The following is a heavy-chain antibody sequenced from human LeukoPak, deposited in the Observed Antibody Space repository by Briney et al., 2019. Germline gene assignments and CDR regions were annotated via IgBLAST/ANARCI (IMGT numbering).Heavy chain of an antibody. CDR3: ASPATYYYDSSGYYRLAFGY. CDR1: GFSISSGYY. V-gene: IGHV4-38-2*02. CDR2: IYHSGST. Sequence: SETLSLTCTVSGFSISSGYYWCCIRPPPGKVLEWTGIIYHSGSTYYNPSLKSRVTISVDTSKNQFSLKLSSVTAADTAVYYCASPATYYYDSSGYYRLAFGYWGQGTLVTVSS. D-gene: IGHD3-22*01. J-gene: IGHJ4*02.